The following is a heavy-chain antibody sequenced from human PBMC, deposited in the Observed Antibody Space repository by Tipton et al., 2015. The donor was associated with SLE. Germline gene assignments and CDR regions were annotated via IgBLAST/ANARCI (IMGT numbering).Heavy chain of an antibody. V-gene: IGHV4-39*07. CDR3: ARRIPNYGSGNPNDNWFDP. J-gene: IGHJ5*01. CDR1: GASVSSSVYN. D-gene: IGHD3-10*01. CDR2: FNYDGNA. Sequence: TLSLTCTVSGASVSSSVYNWGWIRQPPGKGLEWIGTFNYDGNAYYSPSLKSRVTILVDTSKNQFSLKLTSLTTADTAVYYCARRIPNYGSGNPNDNWFDPWGQGTPVTVSS.